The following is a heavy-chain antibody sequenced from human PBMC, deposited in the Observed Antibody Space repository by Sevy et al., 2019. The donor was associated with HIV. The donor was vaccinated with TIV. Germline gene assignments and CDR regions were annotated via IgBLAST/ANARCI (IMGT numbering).Heavy chain of an antibody. CDR2: IWYDGSNK. Sequence: GGSLRLSCAASGFTFSSYGMHWVRQAPGKGLEWVAVIWYDGSNKYYADSVKGRFTISRDNSKNTLYLQMNSLRAEDTAVYYCVRGHATYYQYYYYYGMDVWGQGTTVTVSS. J-gene: IGHJ6*02. CDR3: VRGHATYYQYYYYYGMDV. V-gene: IGHV3-33*01. CDR1: GFTFSSYG. D-gene: IGHD3-10*01.